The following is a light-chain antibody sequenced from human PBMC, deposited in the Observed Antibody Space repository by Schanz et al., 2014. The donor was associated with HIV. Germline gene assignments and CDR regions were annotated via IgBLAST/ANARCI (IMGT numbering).Light chain of an antibody. CDR2: KAS. CDR1: QSISSW. Sequence: DIQMTQSPSTLSASVGDRVTITCRASQSISSWLAWYQQQPGKAPKLLIYKASSLESGVPSRFSGSGSGTEFTLTISSLQPDDFATYYCQQYDSFSWTFGPGTKVEI. J-gene: IGKJ1*01. CDR3: QQYDSFSWT. V-gene: IGKV1-5*03.